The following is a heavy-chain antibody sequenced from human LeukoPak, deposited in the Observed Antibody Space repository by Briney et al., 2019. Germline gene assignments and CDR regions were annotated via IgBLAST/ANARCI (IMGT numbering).Heavy chain of an antibody. J-gene: IGHJ6*02. CDR1: GFTFSSYS. CDR2: ISSSSSYI. V-gene: IGHV3-21*01. D-gene: IGHD5-12*01. Sequence: GGSLRLSCAASGFTFSSYSMNWVRQAPGKGLEWVSSISSSSSYIYYADSVKGRFTISRDNAKNPLYLQMNSLRAEDTAVYYCARDEVDSQNHYYGMDVWGQGTTVTVSS. CDR3: ARDEVDSQNHYYGMDV.